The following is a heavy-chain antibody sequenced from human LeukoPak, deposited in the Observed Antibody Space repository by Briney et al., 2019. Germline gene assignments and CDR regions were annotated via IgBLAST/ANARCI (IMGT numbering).Heavy chain of an antibody. J-gene: IGHJ5*02. CDR3: ARRVVPAATTSSENWFDP. Sequence: PSETLSLTCTVSGGSISSRSYYWGWIRQPPGKGLEWIGEINHSGSTNYNPSLKSRVTISVDTSKNQFSLKLSSVTAADTAVYYCARRVVPAATTSSENWFDPWGQGTLVTVSS. V-gene: IGHV4-39*07. CDR2: INHSGST. D-gene: IGHD2-2*01. CDR1: GGSISSRSYY.